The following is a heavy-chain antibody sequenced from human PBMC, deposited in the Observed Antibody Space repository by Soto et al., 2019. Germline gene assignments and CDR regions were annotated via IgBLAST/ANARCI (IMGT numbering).Heavy chain of an antibody. D-gene: IGHD3-3*01. CDR2: MNPNNANT. V-gene: IGHV1-8*02. CDR1: GYTFTSFD. Sequence: QVQLVQSGAEVKKPGASVTVSCKASGYTFTSFDINWVRQAPGQGLEWMGWMNPNNANTGYAQKFQGRVTMTRNTSISTAYMELGSLRSEDTAVYYCAREGVGWFDPWGQGTLVTVSS. CDR3: AREGVGWFDP. J-gene: IGHJ5*02.